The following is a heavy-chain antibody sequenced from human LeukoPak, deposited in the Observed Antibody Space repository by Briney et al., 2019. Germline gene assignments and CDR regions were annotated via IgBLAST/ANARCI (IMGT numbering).Heavy chain of an antibody. V-gene: IGHV4-30-2*01. Sequence: SQTLSLTCAVSGGSISSGSYSWSWIRQPPGKGLEWIGYIYPRGGTYYNPSLKSRVILSLDKSANEFSLNLSSVTAADTAVYYCARFSPRAMGNYLDFWGQGTLVTASS. CDR3: ARFSPRAMGNYLDF. D-gene: IGHD7-27*01. CDR1: GGSISSGSYS. CDR2: IYPRGGT. J-gene: IGHJ4*02.